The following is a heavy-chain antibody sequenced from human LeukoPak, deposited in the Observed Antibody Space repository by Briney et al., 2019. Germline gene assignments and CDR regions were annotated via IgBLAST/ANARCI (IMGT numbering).Heavy chain of an antibody. CDR1: GGSISSYY. V-gene: IGHV4-59*01. CDR3: ARIFSGYYYALDY. CDR2: IYYSGST. Sequence: PSETLSLTCTVSGGSISSYYWSWIRQPPGEGLEWIGYIYYSGSTNYNPSPKSRVTISVDTSKNQFSLKLSSVTAADTAVYYCARIFSGYYYALDYWGQGTLVTVSS. J-gene: IGHJ4*02. D-gene: IGHD3-22*01.